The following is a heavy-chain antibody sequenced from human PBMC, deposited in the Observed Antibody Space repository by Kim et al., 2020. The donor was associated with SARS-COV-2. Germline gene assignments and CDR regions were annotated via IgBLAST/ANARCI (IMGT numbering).Heavy chain of an antibody. J-gene: IGHJ6*02. V-gene: IGHV3-33*01. Sequence: GGSLRLSCAASGFTFSSYGMHWVRQAPGKGLEWVAVIWYDGSNKYYADSVKGRFTISRDNSKNTLYLQMNSLRAEDTAVYYCAREPPNDFWSGYYYYYYGMDVWGQGTTVTVSS. D-gene: IGHD3-3*01. CDR2: IWYDGSNK. CDR3: AREPPNDFWSGYYYYYYGMDV. CDR1: GFTFSSYG.